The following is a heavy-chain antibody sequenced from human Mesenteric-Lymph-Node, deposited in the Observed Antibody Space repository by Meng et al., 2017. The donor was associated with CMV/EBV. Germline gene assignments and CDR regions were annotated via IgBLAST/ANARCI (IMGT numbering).Heavy chain of an antibody. CDR3: VRDTSSGGADY. D-gene: IGHD3-10*01. Sequence: GGSLRLSCAASGFSLSSYWMSWVRQAPGKGLEWVANIKEDGSEKYYVDSVKGRFIISRDNAKNSLYMQMNSLRAEDTAFYFCVRDTSSGGADYWGQGTLVTVSS. CDR1: GFSLSSYW. CDR2: IKEDGSEK. J-gene: IGHJ4*02. V-gene: IGHV3-7*03.